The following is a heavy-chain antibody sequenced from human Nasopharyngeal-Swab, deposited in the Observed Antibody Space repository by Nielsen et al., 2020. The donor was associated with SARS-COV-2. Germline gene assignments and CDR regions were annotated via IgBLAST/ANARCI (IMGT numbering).Heavy chain of an antibody. J-gene: IGHJ6*03. D-gene: IGHD5-18*01. CDR1: GGSFSGCY. Sequence: SETLSLTCAVYGGSFSGCYWSWIRKPPGKGLEWIGEIRHSGTTNYNPSLKGRVTISVDTSKNQFSLNLSSVTAADTAVYYCARGEKYSYAFGYYYHMDVWGKGTTVTVSS. V-gene: IGHV4-34*01. CDR3: ARGEKYSYAFGYYYHMDV. CDR2: IRHSGTT.